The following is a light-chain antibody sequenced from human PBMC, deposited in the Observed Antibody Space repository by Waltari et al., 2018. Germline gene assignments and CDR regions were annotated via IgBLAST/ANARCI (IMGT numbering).Light chain of an antibody. CDR2: DVS. V-gene: IGLV2-14*03. Sequence: QSALSQQPASVSGFPGQSITISCTGGNRDFGGYNFVAWHQPHPGKVPKLIIYDVSYRPSGVSSRFSGSKSGNTASLTISGLQAEDEADYYCSSYANSNTLLFGGGTKLAVL. J-gene: IGLJ2*01. CDR1: NRDFGGYNF. CDR3: SSYANSNTLL.